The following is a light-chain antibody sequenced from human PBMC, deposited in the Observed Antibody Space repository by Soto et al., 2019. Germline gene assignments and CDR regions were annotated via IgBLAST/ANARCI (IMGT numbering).Light chain of an antibody. J-gene: IGKJ1*01. CDR1: QSVGTY. Sequence: ENVLTQSPGTLSLSPGERATLSCRASQSVGTYLAWYQHKPGQAPRLLIFDASKRATGIPARFSGSGSGTDFTLTISSLEPEDFAMYYCLHHGSSLWTFGQGTKV. CDR2: DAS. CDR3: LHHGSSLWT. V-gene: IGKV3-11*01.